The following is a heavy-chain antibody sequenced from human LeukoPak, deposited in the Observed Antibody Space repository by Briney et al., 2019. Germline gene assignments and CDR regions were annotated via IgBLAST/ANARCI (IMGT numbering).Heavy chain of an antibody. D-gene: IGHD3-22*01. CDR2: ISGSGGST. CDR1: GFTFSSYA. V-gene: IGHV3-23*01. Sequence: GGSLRLSCAASGFTFSSYAMSWVRQAPGKGLEWVSAISGSGGSTYYADSVKGRFTISRDNSKNTLYLQMNRLRAEDTAVYYCAKAFTPYYYDSSGYSNDYWGQGTLVTVSS. J-gene: IGHJ4*02. CDR3: AKAFTPYYYDSSGYSNDY.